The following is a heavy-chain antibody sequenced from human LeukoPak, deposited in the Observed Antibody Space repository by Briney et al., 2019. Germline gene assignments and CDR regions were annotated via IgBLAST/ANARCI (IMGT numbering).Heavy chain of an antibody. CDR3: ATLIVVVPAATARWFDP. Sequence: ASVKVSCKVSGYTLTELSIHWVRQAPGKGLEWMGGFDPEDGETIYAQKFQGRVTMTEDTSTDTAYMELSSLRSEDTAVYYCATLIVVVPAATARWFDPWGQGTLVTVSS. J-gene: IGHJ5*02. CDR2: FDPEDGET. CDR1: GYTLTELS. D-gene: IGHD2-2*01. V-gene: IGHV1-24*01.